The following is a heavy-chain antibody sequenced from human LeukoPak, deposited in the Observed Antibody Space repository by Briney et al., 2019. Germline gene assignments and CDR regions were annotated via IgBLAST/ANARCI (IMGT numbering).Heavy chain of an antibody. V-gene: IGHV4-59*01. CDR3: ARGRVGDRGPNRFDP. Sequence: SETLSLTCTVSGGSISTYYWSWIRQPPGKGLEWIGYIYYFGSTNYNPSLKSRVTISVDTSKNQFSLKLSSVTAADTAVYYCARGRVGDRGPNRFDPWGQGTLVTVSS. J-gene: IGHJ5*02. CDR1: GGSISTYY. CDR2: IYYFGST. D-gene: IGHD2-21*01.